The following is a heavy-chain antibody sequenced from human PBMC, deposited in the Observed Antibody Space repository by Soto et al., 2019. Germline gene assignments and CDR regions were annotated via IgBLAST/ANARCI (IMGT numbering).Heavy chain of an antibody. V-gene: IGHV3-23*01. D-gene: IGHD2-2*01. Sequence: GGSLRLSCAASGFTFSSYAMSWVRQAPGKGLEWVSAISGSGGSTYYADSVKGRFTISRDNSKNTLYLQMNSLRAEDTAVYYCAKSIADIVVVPRTRDYWGQGTLVTVSS. J-gene: IGHJ4*02. CDR3: AKSIADIVVVPRTRDY. CDR1: GFTFSSYA. CDR2: ISGSGGST.